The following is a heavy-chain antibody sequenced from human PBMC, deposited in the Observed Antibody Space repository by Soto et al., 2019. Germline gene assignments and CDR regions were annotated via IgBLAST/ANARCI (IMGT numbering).Heavy chain of an antibody. D-gene: IGHD1-1*01. Sequence: GGSLRLSCAASGFTFSSFALSWVRQAPGKGLEWVSAISGSGDGTDYADSVKGRFTISRDNSKNTLYLQMNSLRAEDTAVYYCAGPGHSSQDSWGQGALVTVSS. CDR2: ISGSGDGT. J-gene: IGHJ4*02. V-gene: IGHV3-23*01. CDR1: GFTFSSFA. CDR3: AGPGHSSQDS.